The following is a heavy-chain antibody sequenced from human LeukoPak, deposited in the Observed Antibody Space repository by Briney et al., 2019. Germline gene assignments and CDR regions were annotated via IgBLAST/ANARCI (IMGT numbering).Heavy chain of an antibody. J-gene: IGHJ4*02. Sequence: GGSLRLSCAASGFTFSGSAMHWVRQAAGKGLEWVGRIRSKANSYATAYAASGKGRFTISRDDSKNTAYLQMNSLKTEDTAVYYCTRLHHGSVDYWGQGTLVTVSS. CDR3: TRLHHGSVDY. CDR2: IRSKANSYAT. CDR1: GFTFSGSA. V-gene: IGHV3-73*01. D-gene: IGHD3-10*01.